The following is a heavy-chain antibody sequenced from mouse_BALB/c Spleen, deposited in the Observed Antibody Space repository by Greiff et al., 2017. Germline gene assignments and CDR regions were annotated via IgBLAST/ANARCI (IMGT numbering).Heavy chain of an antibody. CDR3: ARRWLRYAMDY. CDR2: IDPFNGGT. D-gene: IGHD2-2*01. J-gene: IGHJ4*01. Sequence: EVKLQQSEPELMKPGASVKISCKASGYSFTSYYMHWVKQSHGKSLEWIGYIDPFNGGTSYNQKFKGKATLTVDKSSSTAYMHLSSLTSEDSAVYYCARRWLRYAMDYWGQGTSVTVSS. V-gene: IGHV1S135*01. CDR1: GYSFTSYY.